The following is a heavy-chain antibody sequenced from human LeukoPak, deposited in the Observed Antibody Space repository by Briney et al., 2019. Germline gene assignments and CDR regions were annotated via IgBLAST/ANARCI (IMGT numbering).Heavy chain of an antibody. V-gene: IGHV3-9*01. CDR1: GFIFDDYA. Sequence: GGSLRLSCAASGFIFDDYAMYWVRQAPGKGLEWVSRISWNSGSIDYADSVKGRFTISRDNARNSLYLQMNSLRAEDTALYFCAKDIRYSSSWCFDYWGQGTLVTVSS. D-gene: IGHD2-2*01. CDR2: ISWNSGSI. J-gene: IGHJ4*02. CDR3: AKDIRYSSSWCFDY.